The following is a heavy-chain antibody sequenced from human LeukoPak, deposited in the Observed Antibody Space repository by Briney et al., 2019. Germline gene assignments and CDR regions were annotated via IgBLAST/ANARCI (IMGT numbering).Heavy chain of an antibody. CDR2: ISYDGSNK. V-gene: IGHV3-30-3*01. D-gene: IGHD6-13*01. J-gene: IGHJ3*02. CDR1: GFTVSSYA. Sequence: GGSLRLSCAASGFTVSSYAMHWVRQAPGKGLEWVAVISYDGSNKYYADSVKGRFTISRDNSKNTLYLQMNSLRAEDTAVYYCARDGQQLWNPDAFDIWGQGTMVTVSS. CDR3: ARDGQQLWNPDAFDI.